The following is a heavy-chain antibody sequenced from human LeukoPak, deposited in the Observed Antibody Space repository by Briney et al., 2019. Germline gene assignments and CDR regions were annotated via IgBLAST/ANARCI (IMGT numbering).Heavy chain of an antibody. CDR1: GYSISSGYY. J-gene: IGHJ4*02. D-gene: IGHD3-16*01. Sequence: SETLSLTCTVSGYSISSGYYWGWIRQPPGKGLEWIGSIYHSGSTYYNPSLKSRVTISVDTSKNQFSLKLSSVTAADTAVYYCARHVTSGLYYFDYWGQGTLVTVSS. CDR3: ARHVTSGLYYFDY. CDR2: IYHSGST. V-gene: IGHV4-38-2*02.